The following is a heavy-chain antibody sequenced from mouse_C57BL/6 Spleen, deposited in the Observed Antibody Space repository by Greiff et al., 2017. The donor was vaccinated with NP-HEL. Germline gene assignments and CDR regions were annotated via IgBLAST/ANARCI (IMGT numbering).Heavy chain of an antibody. V-gene: IGHV5-9-1*02. J-gene: IGHJ3*01. Sequence: EVQLVESGEGLVKPGGSLKLSCAASGFTFSSYAMSWVRQTPEKRLEWVAYISSGGDYIYYADTVKGRFTISRDNARNTLYLQMSSLKSEDTAMYYCTRGISTMVTTGFAYWGQGTLVTVSA. CDR1: GFTFSSYA. CDR2: ISSGGDYI. D-gene: IGHD2-2*01. CDR3: TRGISTMVTTGFAY.